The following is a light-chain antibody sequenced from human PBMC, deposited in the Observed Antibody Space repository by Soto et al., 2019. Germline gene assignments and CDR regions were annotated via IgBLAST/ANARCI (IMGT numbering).Light chain of an antibody. J-gene: IGLJ3*02. Sequence: QSVLTQPPSVSGAPGQRVTISCTGSSSNIGAGYDVHWYQQLPGTAPKLLIYGNSNRPSGVPDRFSGSKSGTSASLALTGLQAADEADYYCQSYDSSLSGWVFGGGTKLTVL. CDR3: QSYDSSLSGWV. CDR2: GNS. CDR1: SSNIGAGYD. V-gene: IGLV1-40*01.